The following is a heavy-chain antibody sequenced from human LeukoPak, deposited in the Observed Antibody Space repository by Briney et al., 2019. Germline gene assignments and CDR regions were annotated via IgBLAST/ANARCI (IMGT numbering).Heavy chain of an antibody. D-gene: IGHD6-13*01. Sequence: GGSLRLSCAASGFTFSNYLMSWVRQAPGKGLEWVANIKQDGSEKYYVDSVKGRFTISRDNAKNSLYLQMNSLRAEDTAVYYCARGGADSSSWYYYYYMDVWGKGTTVTVSS. V-gene: IGHV3-7*01. CDR3: ARGGADSSSWYYYYYMDV. CDR1: GFTFSNYL. CDR2: IKQDGSEK. J-gene: IGHJ6*03.